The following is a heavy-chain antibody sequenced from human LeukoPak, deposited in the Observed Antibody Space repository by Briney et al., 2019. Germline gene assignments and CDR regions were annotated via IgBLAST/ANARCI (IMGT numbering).Heavy chain of an antibody. Sequence: KPSETLSLTCTVSGGSISSYYWSWIRQAPGKGLEWIGYLYNSGSTNYNPSLKSRVTISADTSKNQISLKLSSVTAADTAVYYCARMTVVRDFDCWGQGTLVTVSS. CDR3: ARMTVVRDFDC. D-gene: IGHD3-10*01. CDR1: GGSISSYY. J-gene: IGHJ4*02. V-gene: IGHV4-59*01. CDR2: LYNSGST.